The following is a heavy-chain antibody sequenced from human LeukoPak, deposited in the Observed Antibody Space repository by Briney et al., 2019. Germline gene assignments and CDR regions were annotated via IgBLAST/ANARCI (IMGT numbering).Heavy chain of an antibody. Sequence: PGGSLRLSCAASGFTFSSYEMNWVRQAPGKGLEWGSYISSSGSTIYYADSVKGRFTISRGNAKNSLYLQMNSLRAEDTAVYYCARGGTRHYDILTGYYLITHYFDYWGQGTLVTVSS. CDR1: GFTFSSYE. CDR2: ISSSGSTI. V-gene: IGHV3-48*03. J-gene: IGHJ4*02. D-gene: IGHD3-9*01. CDR3: ARGGTRHYDILTGYYLITHYFDY.